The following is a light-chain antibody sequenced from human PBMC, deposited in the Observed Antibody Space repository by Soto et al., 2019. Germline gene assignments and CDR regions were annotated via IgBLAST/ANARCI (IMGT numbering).Light chain of an antibody. CDR1: NIGSKS. CDR2: SDS. CDR3: QVWDINGDHPYV. J-gene: IGLJ1*01. V-gene: IGLV3-21*04. Sequence: SYELTQPPSVSAAPGKTARITCGGNNIGSKSVHWYQQKPGQAPVLVIYSDSDRPSGVPERFSGSSSGNTATLTISRVEAGDEADYYWQVWDINGDHPYVFGTGTKLTVL.